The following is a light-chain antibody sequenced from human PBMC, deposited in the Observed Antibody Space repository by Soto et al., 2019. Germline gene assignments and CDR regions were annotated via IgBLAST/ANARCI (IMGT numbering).Light chain of an antibody. CDR3: AAWDDSLNAWA. CDR2: SSD. V-gene: IGLV1-44*01. CDR1: TSNIGRNT. J-gene: IGLJ3*02. Sequence: QSVLTQPPSASGTPGQRVSISCSGSTSNIGRNTVKWYRQLPGTAPKLLIGSSDQRPSGVPDRVSGSQSGTSASLAISGLQSEDEADYICAAWDDSLNAWAFGGGTQVTVL.